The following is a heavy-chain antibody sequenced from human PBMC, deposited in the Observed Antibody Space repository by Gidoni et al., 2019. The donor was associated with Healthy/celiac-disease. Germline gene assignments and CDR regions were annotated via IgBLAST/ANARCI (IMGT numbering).Heavy chain of an antibody. J-gene: IGHJ6*03. CDR1: GGSFSGYY. CDR3: ARGWGGYCSGGSCYNYPMYYYYYYMDV. V-gene: IGHV4-34*01. CDR2: INHSGST. D-gene: IGHD2-15*01. Sequence: QVQLQQWGAGLLKPSETLSLTCAVYGGSFSGYYWSWIRQPPGKGLEWIGEINHSGSTNYNPSLKSRVTISVDTSKNQFSLKLSSVTAADTAVYYCARGWGGYCSGGSCYNYPMYYYYYYMDVWGKGTTVTVSS.